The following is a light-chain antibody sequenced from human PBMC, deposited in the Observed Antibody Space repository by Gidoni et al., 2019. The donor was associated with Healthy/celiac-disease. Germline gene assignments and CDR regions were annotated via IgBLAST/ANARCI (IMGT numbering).Light chain of an antibody. CDR1: QGISSY. V-gene: IGKV1-8*01. CDR3: QQYYSYPLT. J-gene: IGKJ3*01. CDR2: AAS. Sequence: AIRMTQSPSSFSASTGDRVTITCRASQGISSYLAWYQQKPGKAPKLLLYAASTLQSGVPSRFSGSGSGTDFTLTISCLQSEDFATYYCQQYYSYPLTFGPGTKVEIK.